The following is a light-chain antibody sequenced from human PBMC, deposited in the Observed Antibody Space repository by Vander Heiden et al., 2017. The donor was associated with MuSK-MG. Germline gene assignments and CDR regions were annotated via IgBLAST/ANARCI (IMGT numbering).Light chain of an antibody. CDR3: QQRDSTPRT. J-gene: IGKJ1*01. V-gene: IGKV1-39*01. Sequence: DIQMTQSPSSLSASVGDRVTITCRASQSISSYLNWYQQKPGKAPKLLIYAASSLQSGVPSRFSGSGSGTDFTLTISRLQPEDFATYYCQQRDSTPRTFGQTTKVEIK. CDR1: QSISSY. CDR2: AAS.